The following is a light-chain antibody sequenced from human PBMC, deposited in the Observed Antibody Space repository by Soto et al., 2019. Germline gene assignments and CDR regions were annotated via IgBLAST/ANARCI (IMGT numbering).Light chain of an antibody. CDR1: QSVSSY. J-gene: IGKJ2*01. V-gene: IGKV3-11*01. Sequence: EIVLTQSPATLSLSPGERATLSCRASQSVSSYLAWYQQKPGQAPRLLIYDAFNRATGIPARFSGSGSGTDFTLTISSLEPEDFAVYYCQQRSNWYTFGQGTKVDIK. CDR2: DAF. CDR3: QQRSNWYT.